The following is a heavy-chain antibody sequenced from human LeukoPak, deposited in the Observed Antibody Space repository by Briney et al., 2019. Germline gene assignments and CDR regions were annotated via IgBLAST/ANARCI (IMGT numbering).Heavy chain of an antibody. Sequence: GASVKVSCKASGYTFTGYYMHWVRQAPGQGLEWMGWINPNSGGTNYAQKFQGRVTMTRDTSISTAYMELSRLRSDDTAVYYCARNYYDSSGYYYAFSYDAFDIWGQGTMVTVSS. CDR3: ARNYYDSSGYYYAFSYDAFDI. CDR2: INPNSGGT. D-gene: IGHD3-22*01. V-gene: IGHV1-2*02. CDR1: GYTFTGYY. J-gene: IGHJ3*02.